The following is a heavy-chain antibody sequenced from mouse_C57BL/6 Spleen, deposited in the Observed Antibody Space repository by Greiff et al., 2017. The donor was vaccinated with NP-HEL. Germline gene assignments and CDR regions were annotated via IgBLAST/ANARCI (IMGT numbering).Heavy chain of an antibody. J-gene: IGHJ3*01. Sequence: VQLQQPGTELVKPGASVKLSCKASGYTFTSYWMHWVKQRPGQGLEWIGNINPSNGGTNYNEKFKSKATLTVDKSSSTAYMQLSSLTSEDSAVYYCARSPCSSSAWFAYWGQGTLVTVSA. CDR2: INPSNGGT. V-gene: IGHV1-53*01. CDR1: GYTFTSYW. D-gene: IGHD1-1*01. CDR3: ARSPCSSSAWFAY.